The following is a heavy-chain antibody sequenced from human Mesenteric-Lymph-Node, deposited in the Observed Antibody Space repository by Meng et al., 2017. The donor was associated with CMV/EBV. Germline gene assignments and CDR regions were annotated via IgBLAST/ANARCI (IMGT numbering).Heavy chain of an antibody. CDR2: INHIEST. CDR1: GWTSSSYY. D-gene: IGHD3-9*01. V-gene: IGHV4-34*01. CDR3: ARATSYDIMTAYFDY. Sequence: VQLHQGQARVGMSSHSESLSCAGDGWTSSSYYRDWIRQPPEKGLELIGEINHIESTTYNPSFTSRIIITVDTSTNQITLNMRSVTAAVTALYYCARATSYDIMTAYFDYWGQGTLVTVSS. J-gene: IGHJ4*02.